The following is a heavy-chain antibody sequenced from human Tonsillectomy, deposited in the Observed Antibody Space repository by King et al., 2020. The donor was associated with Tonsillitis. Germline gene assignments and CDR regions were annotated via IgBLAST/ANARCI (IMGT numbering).Heavy chain of an antibody. D-gene: IGHD6-13*01. CDR1: GYRFTSYW. Sequence: VQLVESGAEVKKPGESLKISCKGSGYRFTSYWNGWVRQMPGKGLEWMGIIYPGDSDTRYSPSFQGQVTISADKSISTAYLQWSSLKASDTAMYYCARLSIAAATAETFDYWGQGTLVTVSS. V-gene: IGHV5-51*01. CDR2: IYPGDSDT. J-gene: IGHJ4*02. CDR3: ARLSIAAATAETFDY.